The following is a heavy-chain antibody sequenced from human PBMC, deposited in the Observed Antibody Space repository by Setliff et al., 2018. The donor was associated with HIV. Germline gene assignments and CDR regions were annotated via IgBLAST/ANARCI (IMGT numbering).Heavy chain of an antibody. CDR1: GLPLSTSGVG. J-gene: IGHJ4*02. Sequence: SGPTLVNPTQTLTLTCTFSGLPLSTSGVGVGWIRQSPGKALEWLAFIYWNNNKHYSTSLKSRLTVTKDTSKNRVVFTMTNMDPVDTTTYYCAYSGRQLRGPYFDFWGQGTPVTVSS. D-gene: IGHD1-1*01. CDR2: IYWNNNK. V-gene: IGHV2-5*01. CDR3: AYSGRQLRGPYFDF.